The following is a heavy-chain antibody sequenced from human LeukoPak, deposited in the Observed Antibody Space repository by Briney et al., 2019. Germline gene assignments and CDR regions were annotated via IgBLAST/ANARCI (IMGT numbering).Heavy chain of an antibody. D-gene: IGHD2-2*01. CDR1: GWSFNGYY. CDR3: ARGQVPAARGYNWFDP. J-gene: IGHJ5*02. Sequence: PSETLSLTCAVSGWSFNGYYWNWVRQPPGKGLEWMGEINARGDTNYNPSLKSGVTISVDSSKNQFSLTLTSMIAADTAIYYCARGQVPAARGYNWFDPWGQGTLVTVSS. CDR2: INARGDT. V-gene: IGHV4-34*01.